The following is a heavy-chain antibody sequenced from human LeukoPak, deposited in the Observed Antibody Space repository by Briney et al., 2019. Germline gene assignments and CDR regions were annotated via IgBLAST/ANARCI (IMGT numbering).Heavy chain of an antibody. CDR3: AKDRRGYCSGNSCPDAFDI. V-gene: IGHV3-30*02. CDR1: GFTFSSYG. D-gene: IGHD2-15*01. CDR2: IRYDGSNK. Sequence: GGSLRLSCAASGFTFSSYGMHWVRQAPGKGLEWVAFIRYDGSNKYYADSVKGRFTISRDNSKNTLYLQMNSLRAEDTAVYYCAKDRRGYCSGNSCPDAFDIWGQGTMVTVSS. J-gene: IGHJ3*02.